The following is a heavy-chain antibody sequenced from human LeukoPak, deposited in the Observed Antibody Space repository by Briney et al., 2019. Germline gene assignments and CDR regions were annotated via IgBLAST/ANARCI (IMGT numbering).Heavy chain of an antibody. CDR1: GGSISSGDYY. D-gene: IGHD3-3*01. CDR2: IYYSGST. J-gene: IGHJ6*02. V-gene: IGHV4-30-4*01. Sequence: SETLSLTCTVSGGSISSGDYYWSWIRQPPGKGLEWIGYIYYSGSTNYNPSLKSRVTISVDTSKNQFSLKLSSVTAADTAVYYCARRGGALYDFWSGFYYYYGMDVWGQGTTVTVSS. CDR3: ARRGGALYDFWSGFYYYYGMDV.